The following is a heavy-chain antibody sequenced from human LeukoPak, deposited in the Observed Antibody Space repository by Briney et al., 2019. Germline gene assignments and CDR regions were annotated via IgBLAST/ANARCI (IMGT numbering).Heavy chain of an antibody. J-gene: IGHJ6*03. D-gene: IGHD1-7*01. CDR3: AKRRGLELTYYYHMDV. CDR1: GFTFSSYA. Sequence: GGSLRLSCAASGFTFSSYAMHWVRQAPGKGLEWVAVISYDGSNKYYADSVKGRFTISRDNSKNTLYLQMNSLRADDTAVYYCAKRRGLELTYYYHMDVWGKGTTVTVSS. CDR2: ISYDGSNK. V-gene: IGHV3-30*04.